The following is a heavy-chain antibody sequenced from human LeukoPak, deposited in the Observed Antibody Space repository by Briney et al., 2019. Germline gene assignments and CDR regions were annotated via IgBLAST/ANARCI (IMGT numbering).Heavy chain of an antibody. J-gene: IGHJ4*02. Sequence: SETLSLTCTVSGVSISSSSFYWGWIRQPPGKGLEWIGSVYSSGSTYYNPSLRSRVTVSVDTSKNQFSLKLSSVTAADTAVYYCARQVQGVIRPDYWGQGTLVTVSS. D-gene: IGHD1-1*01. CDR1: GVSISSSSFY. CDR2: VYSSGST. CDR3: ARQVQGVIRPDY. V-gene: IGHV4-39*01.